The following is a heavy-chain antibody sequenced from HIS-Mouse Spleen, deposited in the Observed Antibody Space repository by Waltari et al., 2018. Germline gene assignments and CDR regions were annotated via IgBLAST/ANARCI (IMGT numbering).Heavy chain of an antibody. CDR3: ARYCSSTSCYADNWFDP. Sequence: QVQLVQSGAEVKKPGASVKVSCKASGYTFTSYGISWVRQAPGQGLEWMGWISAYNGNPNYAQKLQGRVTMTTDTSTSTAYMELRSLRSDDTAVYYCARYCSSTSCYADNWFDPWGQGTLVTVSS. V-gene: IGHV1-18*01. D-gene: IGHD2-2*01. J-gene: IGHJ5*02. CDR2: ISAYNGNP. CDR1: GYTFTSYG.